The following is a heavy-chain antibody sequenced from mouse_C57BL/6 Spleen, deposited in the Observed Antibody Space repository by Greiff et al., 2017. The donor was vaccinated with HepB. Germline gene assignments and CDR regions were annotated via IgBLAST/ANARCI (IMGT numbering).Heavy chain of an antibody. CDR2: ISGGGGNT. CDR1: GFTFSSYT. CDR3: AKEGGNSLFAY. D-gene: IGHD2-1*01. Sequence: EVMLVESGGGLVKPGGSLKLSCAASGFTFSSYTMSWVRQTPEKRLEWVATISGGGGNTYYPDSVKGRFTISRDNAKNTLYLQMSSLRSEDTALYYCAKEGGNSLFAYWGQGTLVTVSA. J-gene: IGHJ3*01. V-gene: IGHV5-9*01.